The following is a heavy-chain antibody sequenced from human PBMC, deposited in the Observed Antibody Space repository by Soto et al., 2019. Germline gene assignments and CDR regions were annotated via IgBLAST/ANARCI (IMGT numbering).Heavy chain of an antibody. CDR2: INTGNGNT. CDR3: ARGERLYYFFNCMDD. CDR1: GYNFRTSA. V-gene: IGHV1-3*04. Sequence: GASRKVWSDATGYNFRTSAPVWERQAPGQRLEWRGWINTGNGNTKYSQKFQGRVTMTRDTSASTAYMELSSLRSEDTAVYYCARGERLYYFFNCMDDWG. J-gene: IGHJ6*01. D-gene: IGHD1-26*01.